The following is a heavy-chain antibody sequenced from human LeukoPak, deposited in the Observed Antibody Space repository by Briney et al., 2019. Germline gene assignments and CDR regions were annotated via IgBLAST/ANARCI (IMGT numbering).Heavy chain of an antibody. V-gene: IGHV4-39*01. CDR2: IFYSGST. J-gene: IGHJ2*01. CDR1: GGSISSSNYY. CDR3: ARGWYFDL. Sequence: SETLSLTCTVSGGSISSSNYYWGWIRQPPGKGLEWIGSIFYSGSTYYNPSLKSRVTISVDTSKNQFSLKLNSVTAADTAMYYCARGWYFDLWGRGTLVTVSS.